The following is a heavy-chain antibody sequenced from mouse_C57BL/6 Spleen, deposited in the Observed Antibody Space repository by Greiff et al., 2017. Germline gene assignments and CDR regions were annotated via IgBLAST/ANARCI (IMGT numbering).Heavy chain of an antibody. Sequence: QVQLQQSGAELVKPGASVKLSCKASGYTFTSYWMHWVKQRPGQGLEWIGMIHPNSGSTNYNEKFKSKATLTVDKSASTAYRQLSSLTSEDSAVYYCALTGTLMDYWGQGTSVTVSS. CDR1: GYTFTSYW. J-gene: IGHJ4*01. V-gene: IGHV1-64*01. D-gene: IGHD4-1*01. CDR2: IHPNSGST. CDR3: ALTGTLMDY.